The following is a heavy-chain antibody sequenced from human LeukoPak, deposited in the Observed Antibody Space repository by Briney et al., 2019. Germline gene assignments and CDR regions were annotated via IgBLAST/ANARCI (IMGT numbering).Heavy chain of an antibody. V-gene: IGHV4-34*01. CDR3: ARGPTVVVVAATKSRYFQH. D-gene: IGHD2-15*01. CDR2: INHSGST. Sequence: SETLSLTCAVYGGSFSGYYWSWIRQPPGKGLEWIGEINHSGSTNYNPSLKSRVTISVDTSKNQFSLKLSSVTAADTAVYYCARGPTVVVVAATKSRYFQHWGQGTLVTVSS. CDR1: GGSFSGYY. J-gene: IGHJ1*01.